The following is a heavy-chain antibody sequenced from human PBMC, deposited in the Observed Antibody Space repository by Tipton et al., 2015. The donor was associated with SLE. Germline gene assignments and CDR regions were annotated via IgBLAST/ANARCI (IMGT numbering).Heavy chain of an antibody. J-gene: IGHJ5*02. CDR1: GGSISGHY. V-gene: IGHV4-4*07. CDR3: ARATETPMSAGWFDP. D-gene: IGHD3-10*02. Sequence: TLSLTCTVSGGSISGHYWSWIRQPAGKGLEWIGHIYTSGSTNYNPSLKSRVTISVDTSKNQFSLKLSPVTAADTAVYYCARATETPMSAGWFDPWGQGTLVTVSS. CDR2: IYTSGST.